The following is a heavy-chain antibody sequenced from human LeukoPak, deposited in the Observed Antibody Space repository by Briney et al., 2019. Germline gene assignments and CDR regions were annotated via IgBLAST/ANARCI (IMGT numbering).Heavy chain of an antibody. J-gene: IGHJ4*02. Sequence: SETLSLTCTVSGDSISNYYWSWIRQSPGEELEWIGYMYNRGSTIYNPSLESRVTISTDTSKNQFSLRLTSVTAADTAVYYCARAEKAVTGTLDSWGQGTLITVSS. CDR1: GDSISNYY. V-gene: IGHV4-59*01. D-gene: IGHD6-19*01. CDR3: ARAEKAVTGTLDS. CDR2: MYNRGST.